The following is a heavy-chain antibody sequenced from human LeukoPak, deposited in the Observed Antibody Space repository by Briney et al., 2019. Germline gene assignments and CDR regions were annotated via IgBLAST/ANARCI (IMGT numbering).Heavy chain of an antibody. CDR2: INPTTGDT. D-gene: IGHD6-25*01. J-gene: IGHJ3*02. CDR3: ARYGFSSVWQGGWHAFDI. CDR1: GHTFTSYY. V-gene: IGHV1-46*01. Sequence: ASVKVSCKASGHTFTSYYVHWVRQAPGQGLQWMGIINPTTGDTNYAQNFQGRVPMTRDMSTSTVYMELSSLRSEDTAVYYCARYGFSSVWQGGWHAFDIWGHGTMVTVSS.